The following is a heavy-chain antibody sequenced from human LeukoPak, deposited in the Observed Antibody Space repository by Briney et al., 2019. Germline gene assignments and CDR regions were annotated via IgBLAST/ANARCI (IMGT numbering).Heavy chain of an antibody. V-gene: IGHV3-21*01. CDR1: GFTFSSYS. Sequence: GGSLRLSCAASGFTFSSYSMNWVRQAPGKGLEWVSSISSSSSYIYYADSVKGRFTISRDKAKNSLYLQMNSLRAEDTAVYYCARDSLRYSGYDSLDYWGQGTLVTVSS. D-gene: IGHD5-12*01. CDR3: ARDSLRYSGYDSLDY. CDR2: ISSSSSYI. J-gene: IGHJ4*02.